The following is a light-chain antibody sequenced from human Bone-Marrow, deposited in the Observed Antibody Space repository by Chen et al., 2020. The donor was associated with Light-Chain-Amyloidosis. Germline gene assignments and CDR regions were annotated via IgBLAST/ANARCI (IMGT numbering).Light chain of an antibody. J-gene: IGLJ1*01. Sequence: QSALTQPASVFGSPGQSITLPCSGTSSDVGGYNYVSWYQQHPGKAPKLMIYDVSNRPSGVSNRFSGSKSGNTASLTISGLQAEDEADYYCSSYTSSSTYVFGTGTKVTVL. CDR3: SSYTSSSTYV. CDR1: SSDVGGYNY. CDR2: DVS. V-gene: IGLV2-14*01.